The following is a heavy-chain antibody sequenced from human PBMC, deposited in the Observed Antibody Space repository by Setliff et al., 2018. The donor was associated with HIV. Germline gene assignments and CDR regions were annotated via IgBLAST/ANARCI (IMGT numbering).Heavy chain of an antibody. V-gene: IGHV1-2*02. CDR1: GYTFSGYF. CDR3: ARGFCSNTSCRGVMDY. D-gene: IGHD2-2*01. CDR2: INPNTGGT. J-gene: IGHJ4*02. Sequence: ASVKVSCKASGYTFSGYFMHWVRQAPGQGLEWMGRINPNTGGTNYSKKFQDRVTVTRDTSISTAYMELSRLTSDDTAVYYCARGFCSNTSCRGVMDYWGQGTLVTVSS.